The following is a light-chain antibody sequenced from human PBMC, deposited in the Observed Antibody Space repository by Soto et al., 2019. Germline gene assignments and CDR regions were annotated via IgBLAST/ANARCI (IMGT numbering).Light chain of an antibody. V-gene: IGKV3-20*01. Sequence: EIVLTQSPDTLSLSPGERATLSCRASQSVRSNYLACYQQKPGQAPRFLIYDASSRATGIPDRFSGSGSGTDFTLTISRLEPEDFAVYYCQQYGSSPLTFGGGTKVDIK. J-gene: IGKJ4*02. CDR3: QQYGSSPLT. CDR1: QSVRSNY. CDR2: DAS.